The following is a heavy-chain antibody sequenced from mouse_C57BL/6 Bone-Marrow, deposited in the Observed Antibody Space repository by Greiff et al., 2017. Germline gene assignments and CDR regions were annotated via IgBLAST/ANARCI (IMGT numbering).Heavy chain of an antibody. CDR1: GYTFTSYW. V-gene: IGHV1-7*01. D-gene: IGHD3-2*02. CDR2: INPSSGYT. Sequence: QVQLKQSGAELAKPGASVKLSCKASGYTFTSYWMHWVKQRPGQGLEWIGYINPSSGYTKSNQKFKDKATLTADKSSSTDYMQLSRRTYEAAAVYYCGRGLRLLFAYWGQGTLVTVSA. CDR3: GRGLRLLFAY. J-gene: IGHJ3*01.